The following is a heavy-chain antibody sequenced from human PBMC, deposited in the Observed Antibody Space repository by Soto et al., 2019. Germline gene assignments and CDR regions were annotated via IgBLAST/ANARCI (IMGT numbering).Heavy chain of an antibody. D-gene: IGHD1-26*01. Sequence: SDTPSLTCTVSGGSISSYYWSWIRQPPGKGLEWIGYIYYSGSTNYNPSLKSRVTISVDTSKNQFSLKLSSVTAADTAVYYCARDHRVRGATVGPGWFDPWGQGTLVTVSS. CDR3: ARDHRVRGATVGPGWFDP. CDR2: IYYSGST. J-gene: IGHJ5*02. CDR1: GGSISSYY. V-gene: IGHV4-59*01.